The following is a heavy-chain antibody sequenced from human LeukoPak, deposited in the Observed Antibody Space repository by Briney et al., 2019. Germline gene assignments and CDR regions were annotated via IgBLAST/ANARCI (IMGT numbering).Heavy chain of an antibody. D-gene: IGHD2-21*02. CDR2: ISNSGST. J-gene: IGHJ3*02. Sequence: SETLSLTCSVSGGPIISHYWSWIRQPPGKGLEWIGYISNSGSTDYNPSLRSRVTISINTSKNQFSLKLSSVTAADTAVYYCARDVGAYCGGDCYYAFDIWGQGTMVTVSS. CDR1: GGPIISHY. V-gene: IGHV4-59*11. CDR3: ARDVGAYCGGDCYYAFDI.